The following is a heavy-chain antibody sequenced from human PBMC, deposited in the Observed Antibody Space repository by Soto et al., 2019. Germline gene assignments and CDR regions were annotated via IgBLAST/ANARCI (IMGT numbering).Heavy chain of an antibody. CDR2: IIPIFGTA. CDR3: ARVLTTVVTPVWWYFDL. Sequence: QVQLVQSGAEVKKPGSSVKVSCKASGGTFSSYAISWVRQAPGQRLEWMGGIIPIFGTAKYAQKFQGRVTITADATPSTGYMELCSRRSAGTAVYYCARVLTTVVTPVWWYFDLWGRGTVVTVAS. CDR1: GGTFSSYA. J-gene: IGHJ2*01. D-gene: IGHD4-17*01. V-gene: IGHV1-69*01.